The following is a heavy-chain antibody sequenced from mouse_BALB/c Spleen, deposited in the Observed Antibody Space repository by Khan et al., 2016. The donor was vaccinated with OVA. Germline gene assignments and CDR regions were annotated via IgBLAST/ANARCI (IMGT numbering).Heavy chain of an antibody. D-gene: IGHD2-12*01. V-gene: IGHV5-6-3*01. CDR3: ARSAI. Sequence: EVELVESGGGLVQPGGSLKRSCAASGFTISSYGMSSVRQTPDKRLERVATINSSGGRTDYPDSVKGRFTISGDNAKNALYLQMRSLKSEDTAMYYCARSAIWGQGTTLTASS. CDR1: GFTISSYG. J-gene: IGHJ2*01. CDR2: INSSGGRT.